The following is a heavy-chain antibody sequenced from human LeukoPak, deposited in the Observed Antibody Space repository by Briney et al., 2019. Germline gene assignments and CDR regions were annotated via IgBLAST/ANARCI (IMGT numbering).Heavy chain of an antibody. Sequence: SVKVSCKASGGTFSSYTISWVRQAPGQGLEWMGRIIPILGIANYAQRFQGRVTITADKSTSTAYMELSSLRSEDTAVYYCARDSCTNGVCHPYYYMDVWGKGTTVTVSS. J-gene: IGHJ6*03. D-gene: IGHD2-8*01. V-gene: IGHV1-69*04. CDR3: ARDSCTNGVCHPYYYMDV. CDR2: IIPILGIA. CDR1: GGTFSSYT.